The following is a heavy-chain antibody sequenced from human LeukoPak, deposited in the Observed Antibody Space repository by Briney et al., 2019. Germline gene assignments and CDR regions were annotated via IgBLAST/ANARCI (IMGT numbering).Heavy chain of an antibody. V-gene: IGHV4-59*01. CDR2: IYYSGST. D-gene: IGHD2-15*01. CDR3: ARALGYSFDY. J-gene: IGHJ4*02. CDR1: GGSISSYY. Sequence: SETLSLTCTVSGGSISSYYWSWIRQPPGKGLEWMGYIYYSGSTNYNPSLKSRVTISVDTSKNQFSLKLSSVTAADTAVYYCARALGYSFDYWGQGTLVTVSS.